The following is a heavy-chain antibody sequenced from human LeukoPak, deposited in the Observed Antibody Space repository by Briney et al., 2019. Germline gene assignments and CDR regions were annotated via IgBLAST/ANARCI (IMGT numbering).Heavy chain of an antibody. J-gene: IGHJ4*02. CDR3: ASGPRWLQLALDY. V-gene: IGHV3-30*03. CDR1: GFTFTTYG. D-gene: IGHD5-24*01. Sequence: QSGGSLRLSCAASGFTFTTYGMHWVRQAPGKGLEWVALISFDGSEKYYAESVKGRFTISRDNSKNTLYLQMNSVRVEDTAVYYCASGPRWLQLALDYWGQGTLVTVPS. CDR2: ISFDGSEK.